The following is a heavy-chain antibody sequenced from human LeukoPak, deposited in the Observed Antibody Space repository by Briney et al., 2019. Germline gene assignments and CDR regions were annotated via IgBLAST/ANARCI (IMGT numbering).Heavy chain of an antibody. CDR1: GGSFSGYY. D-gene: IGHD3-10*01. CDR2: INHSGST. CDR3: ARHGSGRYYYGSGSYYTAGY. Sequence: PSETLSLTCAVYGGSFSGYYWSRLRQPPGKGLEWIGEINHSGSTNYNPSLKSRVTISVDTSKNQFSLKLSSVTAAATAVYYCARHGSGRYYYGSGSYYTAGYWGQGTLVTVSS. V-gene: IGHV4-34*01. J-gene: IGHJ4*02.